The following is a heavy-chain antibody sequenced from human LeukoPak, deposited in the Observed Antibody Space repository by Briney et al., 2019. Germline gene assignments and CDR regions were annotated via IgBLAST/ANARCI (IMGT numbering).Heavy chain of an antibody. CDR3: AALYGGKDY. J-gene: IGHJ4*02. V-gene: IGHV3-48*03. Sequence: PGGSLRLSCAASGFTFSSYETNWVRQAPGKGLEWVSYISSSGSTIYYADSVKGRFTISRDNAKNSLYLQMNSLRAEDTAVYYCAALYGGKDYWGQGTLVTVSS. D-gene: IGHD4-23*01. CDR2: ISSSGSTI. CDR1: GFTFSSYE.